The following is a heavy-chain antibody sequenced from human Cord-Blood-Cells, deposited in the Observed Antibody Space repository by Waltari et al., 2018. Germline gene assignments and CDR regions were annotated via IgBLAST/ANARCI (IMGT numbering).Heavy chain of an antibody. CDR1: GYTFTSYY. Sequence: QVQLVQSGAEVKKPGASVKVSCKASGYTFTSYYMHWVRQAPGKGLEWMGIINPSGGRTSYAQKFQGRVTMTRDTSTSTVYMELSSLRSEDTAVYYCARVYYDFWSGYYANDYWGQGTLVTVSS. V-gene: IGHV1-46*01. CDR2: INPSGGRT. D-gene: IGHD3-3*01. J-gene: IGHJ4*02. CDR3: ARVYYDFWSGYYANDY.